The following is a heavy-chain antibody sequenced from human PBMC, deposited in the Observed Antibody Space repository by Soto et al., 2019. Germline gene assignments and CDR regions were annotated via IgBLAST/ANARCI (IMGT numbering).Heavy chain of an antibody. CDR2: INPSGGST. Sequence: GASVKVSCKASGYTFTSYYMHWVRQAPGQGLEWMGIINPSGGSTSYAQKFQGRVTMTRDTSTSTVYMELSSLRSEDTAVYYCARAEVDVVVPAAILWFDPWGQGTLVTVSS. CDR1: GYTFTSYY. J-gene: IGHJ5*02. V-gene: IGHV1-46*03. D-gene: IGHD2-2*01. CDR3: ARAEVDVVVPAAILWFDP.